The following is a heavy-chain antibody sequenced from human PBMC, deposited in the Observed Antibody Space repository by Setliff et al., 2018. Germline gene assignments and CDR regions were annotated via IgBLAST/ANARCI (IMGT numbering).Heavy chain of an antibody. J-gene: IGHJ3*02. CDR2: IYHSGST. Sequence: SETLSLTCAVYGGSFSTYYWIWIRQPPGKGLEWIGEIYHSGSTNYNPSLKSRVTISVDKSKNQFSLKLSSVTAADTAVYYCARDKRNGATGAFDIWGQGTMVTVSS. V-gene: IGHV4-34*01. D-gene: IGHD1-1*01. CDR3: ARDKRNGATGAFDI. CDR1: GGSFSTYY.